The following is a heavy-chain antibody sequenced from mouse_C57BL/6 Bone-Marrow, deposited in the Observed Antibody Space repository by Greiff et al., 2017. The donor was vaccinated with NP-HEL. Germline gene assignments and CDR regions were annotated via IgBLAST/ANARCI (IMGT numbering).Heavy chain of an antibody. CDR1: GFNIKDDY. D-gene: IGHD1-1*01. J-gene: IGHJ2*01. V-gene: IGHV14-4*01. Sequence: EVQLQQSGAELVRPGASVKLSCTASGFNIKDDYMHWVKQRPEQGLEWIGWIDPENGDTEYASKFQGKATITADTSSNTAYLQLSSLTSEDTAVYDCTTPYGSLFDYWGQGTTLTVSS. CDR2: IDPENGDT. CDR3: TTPYGSLFDY.